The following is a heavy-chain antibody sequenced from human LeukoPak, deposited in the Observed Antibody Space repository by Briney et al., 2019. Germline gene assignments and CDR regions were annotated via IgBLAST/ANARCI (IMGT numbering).Heavy chain of an antibody. Sequence: ASVKVSCKASGYTFTSYWIQWVRQAPGQGLEWMGLINPDGGSTAYAHRFQGRVTMTRDTSTSTVYMELSSLRSEDTAVYYCARDPIGSRWPYYFDYWGQGTLVTVSS. J-gene: IGHJ4*02. D-gene: IGHD6-13*01. CDR3: ARDPIGSRWPYYFDY. CDR2: INPDGGST. CDR1: GYTFTSYW. V-gene: IGHV1-46*01.